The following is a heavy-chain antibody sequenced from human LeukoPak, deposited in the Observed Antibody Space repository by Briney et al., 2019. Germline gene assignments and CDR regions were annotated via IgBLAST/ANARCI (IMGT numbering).Heavy chain of an antibody. CDR1: GFTFSSYW. J-gene: IGHJ4*02. CDR2: IKQGGSEK. CDR3: ARAAYNSSPDY. Sequence: GGSLRLSCAASGFTFSSYWMSWVRQAPGKGLEWVANIKQGGSEKYYVDSVKGRFTISRDNAKNSLYLQMNSLRDEDTAVYYCARAAYNSSPDYWGQGTLVTVSS. D-gene: IGHD6-13*01. V-gene: IGHV3-7*02.